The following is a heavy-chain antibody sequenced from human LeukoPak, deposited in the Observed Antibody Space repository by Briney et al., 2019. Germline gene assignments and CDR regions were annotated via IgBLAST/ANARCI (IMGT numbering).Heavy chain of an antibody. CDR3: ARGSTLQGYYDSSGYPPYYFDY. V-gene: IGHV1-69*13. J-gene: IGHJ4*02. CDR1: GYTFSSYA. D-gene: IGHD3-22*01. CDR2: IIPMFGTP. Sequence: SVKVSCKASGYTFSSYAISWVRQAPGQGLEWMGGIIPMFGTPNYAQKFQGRVTITADESTSTAYMELSSLRSEDTALYYCARGSTLQGYYDSSGYPPYYFDYWGQGTLVTVSS.